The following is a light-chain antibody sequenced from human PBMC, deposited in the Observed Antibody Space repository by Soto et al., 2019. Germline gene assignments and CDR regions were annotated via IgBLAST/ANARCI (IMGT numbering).Light chain of an antibody. V-gene: IGLV2-23*03. J-gene: IGLJ1*01. CDR2: EGS. Sequence: QSVLTQPAAVSGSPGQSITISCTGTSSDVGSYNLVSWYQQHPGKAPKLMIYEGSKRPSGVSNRFSGSKSGNTVSLTISGLQAEDEADYYCCSYAGSSTFFGTGTKVTVL. CDR1: SSDVGSYNL. CDR3: CSYAGSSTF.